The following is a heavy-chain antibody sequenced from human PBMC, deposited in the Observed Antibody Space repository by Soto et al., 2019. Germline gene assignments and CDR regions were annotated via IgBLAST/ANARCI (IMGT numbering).Heavy chain of an antibody. CDR2: IYDSGST. V-gene: IGHV4-59*12. J-gene: IGHJ6*02. CDR1: GGSISSSY. Sequence: SETLSLTCTVSGGSISSSYWSWIRQPPGKGLEWIGYIYDSGSTYYTSSLKSRVTMSVDTSKNQFSLKLSSVTAADTAVYYCARDILTGRYGMDVWGQGTTVPVSS. CDR3: ARDILTGRYGMDV. D-gene: IGHD3-9*01.